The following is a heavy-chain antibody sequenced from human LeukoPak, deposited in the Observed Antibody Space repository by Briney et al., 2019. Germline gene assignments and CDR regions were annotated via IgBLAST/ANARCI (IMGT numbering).Heavy chain of an antibody. CDR2: ISAYNGNT. CDR3: ATYPGIAAAGTPDY. CDR1: GYTFTSYG. D-gene: IGHD6-13*01. J-gene: IGHJ4*02. Sequence: ASVKVSCKASGYTFTSYGISWVRQAPGQGLEWMGWISAYNGNTNYAQKLQGRVTMTTDTSTSTAYMELRSLRSDDTAVYYCATYPGIAAAGTPDYWGQGTLVTVSS. V-gene: IGHV1-18*01.